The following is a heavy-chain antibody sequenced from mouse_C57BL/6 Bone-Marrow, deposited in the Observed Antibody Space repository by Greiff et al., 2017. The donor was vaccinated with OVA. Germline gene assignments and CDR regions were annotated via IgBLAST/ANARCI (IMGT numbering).Heavy chain of an antibody. CDR3: TRSGAYWAWFAY. CDR1: GYTFTSYW. V-gene: IGHV1-5*01. Sequence: VQLQQSGTVLARPGASVKMSCKTSGYTFTSYWMHWVKQRPGQGLEWIGAIYPGNSDTSYNEKFKGKAKLTADTSASTAYMERSSLTTEDSAVYYCTRSGAYWAWFAYWGQGTLVTVSA. J-gene: IGHJ3*01. D-gene: IGHD4-1*01. CDR2: IYPGNSDT.